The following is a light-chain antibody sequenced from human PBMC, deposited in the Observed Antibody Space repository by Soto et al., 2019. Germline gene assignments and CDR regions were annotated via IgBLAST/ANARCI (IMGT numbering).Light chain of an antibody. CDR1: ESVTSS. Sequence: EIVMTQSPATLSVSPGDRATLSCRASESVTSSLAWYQQKPGQPPRLLIYDAYNRATGIPPRFSGSGSGTDFTRTISSLEPEDSAVYYCQQRNMWPITFGQGTRLEIK. CDR3: QQRNMWPIT. CDR2: DAY. V-gene: IGKV3-11*01. J-gene: IGKJ5*01.